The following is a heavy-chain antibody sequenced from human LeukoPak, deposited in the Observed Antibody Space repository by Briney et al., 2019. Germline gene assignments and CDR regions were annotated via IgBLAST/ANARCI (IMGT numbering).Heavy chain of an antibody. Sequence: PGGSLRLSCAASGFTFSSYSMSWVRQAPGKGLEWVSAISGSGGSTYYADSVKGRFTISRDNSKNTLYLQMNSLRAEDTAVYYCAKGRGGIAAAVKSPPEYFQHWGQGTLVTVSS. CDR3: AKGRGGIAAAVKSPPEYFQH. CDR1: GFTFSSYS. D-gene: IGHD6-13*01. V-gene: IGHV3-23*01. CDR2: ISGSGGST. J-gene: IGHJ1*01.